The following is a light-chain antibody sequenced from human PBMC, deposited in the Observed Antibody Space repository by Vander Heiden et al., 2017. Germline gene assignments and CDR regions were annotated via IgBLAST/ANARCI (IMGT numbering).Light chain of an antibody. Sequence: QSALTQPASVSGSPGQSITLSCTGTSSDVGDYNYVSWYQQYPDKAPKLMIYEVTNRPSGVSDRFSGSKSGNTASLTISRLQAEDEADYYCTSFTSYSIPYVFGTGTKVTVL. J-gene: IGLJ1*01. CDR2: EVT. CDR1: SSDVGDYNY. CDR3: TSFTSYSIPYV. V-gene: IGLV2-14*01.